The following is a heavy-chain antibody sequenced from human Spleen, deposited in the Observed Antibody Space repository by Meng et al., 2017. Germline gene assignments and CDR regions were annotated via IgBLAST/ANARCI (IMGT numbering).Heavy chain of an antibody. Sequence: LQQWGAGLLKPSETLSLTCAVYGGSFNNYYWSWIRQPPGKGLEWIGEINHSGSTNYKPSLKSRVTISVDTSKNQFSLKLSSVTAADTAVYYCARGEGRQQLIRRPRFDPWGQGTLVTVAS. CDR2: INHSGST. D-gene: IGHD5-18*01. V-gene: IGHV4-34*01. CDR3: ARGEGRQQLIRRPRFDP. CDR1: GGSFNNYY. J-gene: IGHJ5*02.